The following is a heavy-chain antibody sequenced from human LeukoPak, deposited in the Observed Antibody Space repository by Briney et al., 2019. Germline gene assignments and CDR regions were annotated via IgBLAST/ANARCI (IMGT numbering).Heavy chain of an antibody. Sequence: SVKVSCKASGGTFSSYAISWVRQAPGQGLEWMGRIIPIFGTANYAQKFQGRVTMTEDTSTDTAYMELSSLRSEDTAVYYCATAVFGVVIIPNYLDYWGQGTLVTVSS. V-gene: IGHV1-69*06. J-gene: IGHJ4*02. CDR1: GGTFSSYA. D-gene: IGHD3-3*01. CDR2: IIPIFGTA. CDR3: ATAVFGVVIIPNYLDY.